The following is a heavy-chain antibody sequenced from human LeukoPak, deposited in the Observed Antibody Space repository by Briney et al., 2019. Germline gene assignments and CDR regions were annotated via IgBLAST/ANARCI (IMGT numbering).Heavy chain of an antibody. CDR1: GYTFTSYY. J-gene: IGHJ6*03. D-gene: IGHD3-16*01. CDR3: ARGGGFYYMDV. CDR2: IDPSGGST. V-gene: IGHV1-46*01. Sequence: ASVKVSCKASGYTFTSYYMHWVRQASGQGLEWMGIIDPSGGSTSYAQKFQGRVTMTRDASTSTVYMELSSLRSEDTAVYYCARGGGFYYMDVWGKGTTVTVSS.